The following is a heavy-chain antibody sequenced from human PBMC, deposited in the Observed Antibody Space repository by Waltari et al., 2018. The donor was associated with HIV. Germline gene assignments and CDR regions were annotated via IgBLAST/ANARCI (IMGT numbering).Heavy chain of an antibody. CDR1: VGSITTSY. D-gene: IGHD5-18*01. Sequence: QVHLQESGPGLVKPSEPLSLTCTVSVGSITTSYWSWIRQPPGKGLEWVGYIHSSGRTNYNPSLKSRVTMSVATSKNQFSLNLSSVTTADTAVYYCARGGNGYAYGDYYYFGMDVWGQGTTVTVSS. J-gene: IGHJ6*02. CDR2: IHSSGRT. CDR3: ARGGNGYAYGDYYYFGMDV. V-gene: IGHV4-59*01.